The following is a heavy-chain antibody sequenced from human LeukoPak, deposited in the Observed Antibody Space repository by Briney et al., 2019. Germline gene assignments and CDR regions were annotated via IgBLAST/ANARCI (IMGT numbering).Heavy chain of an antibody. CDR3: AKDDSSGYYSDAFDI. J-gene: IGHJ3*02. D-gene: IGHD3-22*01. CDR2: ISGSGGST. Sequence: PGGSLRLSCAASGFTFSSYARSWVRQAPGKGLEGVSAISGSGGSTYYADSVKGRFTISRDNSKNTLYLQMNSLRAEDTAVYYCAKDDSSGYYSDAFDIWGQGTMVPVS. V-gene: IGHV3-23*01. CDR1: GFTFSSYA.